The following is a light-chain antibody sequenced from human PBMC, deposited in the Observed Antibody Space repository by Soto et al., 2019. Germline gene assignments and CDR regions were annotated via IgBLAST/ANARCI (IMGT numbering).Light chain of an antibody. V-gene: IGKV3-20*01. CDR2: GAS. CDR1: QSVSNNY. CDR3: QQYGSSLPLT. J-gene: IGKJ4*01. Sequence: EIVLTQSPGTLSLSPGERATLSCRASQSVSNNYLAWYQQKPGRAPRLLIYGASSRATGIPDRFSGSGSGTDFTLTISRLEPEDFAVYYCQQYGSSLPLTFGGGTKEDIK.